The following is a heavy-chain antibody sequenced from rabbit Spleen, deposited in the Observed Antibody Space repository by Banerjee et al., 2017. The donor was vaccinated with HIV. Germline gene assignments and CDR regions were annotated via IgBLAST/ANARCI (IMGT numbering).Heavy chain of an antibody. Sequence: QSLEESGGDLVKPGASLTLTCTASGFTISSSYWICWVRQAPGKGLEWIACIYAGSSGSTFYANWAKGRLTISKTSSTTVTLQMTSLTAADTATYFCARAYGSSGYYNALNLWGPGTLVTVS. CDR2: IYAGSSGST. J-gene: IGHJ4*01. CDR3: ARAYGSSGYYNALNL. CDR1: GFTISSSYW. D-gene: IGHD1-1*01. V-gene: IGHV1S40*01.